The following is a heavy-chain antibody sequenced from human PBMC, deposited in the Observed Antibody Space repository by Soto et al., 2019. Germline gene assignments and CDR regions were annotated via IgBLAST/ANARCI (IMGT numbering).Heavy chain of an antibody. CDR3: ARVISSGYLKGGGDFDY. D-gene: IGHD3-22*01. J-gene: IGHJ4*02. V-gene: IGHV1-18*01. CDR1: GYTFTSYG. CDR2: ISAYNGNT. Sequence: QVQLVQSGAEVKKPGASVKVSCKASGYTFTSYGISWVRQAPGQGLEWMGWISAYNGNTNYAQKLQGRVTMTTDTSPSKAYMELRSLRSDDTAVYYCARVISSGYLKGGGDFDYWGQGTLVTVSS.